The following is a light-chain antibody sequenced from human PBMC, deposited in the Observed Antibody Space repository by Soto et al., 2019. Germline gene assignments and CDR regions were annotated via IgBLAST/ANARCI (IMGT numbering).Light chain of an antibody. CDR3: MQGTHWPPRIT. CDR1: QSLVYSDGNTY. J-gene: IGKJ5*01. V-gene: IGKV2-30*01. Sequence: DVVMTQSPLSLPVTLGQPASISCRSSQSLVYSDGNTYLNWFQQRPGQSPRRLIYKVSNRDSGVPDRFSGSGSGTDFTLKISRVEAEDVGVYDCMQGTHWPPRITFGQGTRLEIK. CDR2: KVS.